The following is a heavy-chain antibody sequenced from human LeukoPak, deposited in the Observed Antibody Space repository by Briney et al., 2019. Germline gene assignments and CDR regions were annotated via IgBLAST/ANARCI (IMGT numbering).Heavy chain of an antibody. CDR3: ASAYTGYSSGWYVYFRY. D-gene: IGHD6-19*01. CDR2: INPSGGST. J-gene: IGHJ4*02. Sequence: ASVKVSCKASGYTFTSYYMHWVRQAPGQGLEWMGIINPSGGSTSYAQKFQGRVTMTRDTSTSTVCMELSSLRSEDTAVYYCASAYTGYSSGWYVYFRYWGQGTLVTVSS. V-gene: IGHV1-46*01. CDR1: GYTFTSYY.